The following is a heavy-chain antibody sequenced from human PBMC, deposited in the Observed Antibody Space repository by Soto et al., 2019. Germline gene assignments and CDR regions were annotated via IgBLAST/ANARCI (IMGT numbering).Heavy chain of an antibody. D-gene: IGHD6-13*01. J-gene: IGHJ6*02. CDR1: GFTFSSYA. V-gene: IGHV3-23*01. CDR3: AKDQESYSSSWYDYYGMDV. CDR2: ISGSGGST. Sequence: GGSLRLSCAASGFTFSSYAMSWVRQAPGKGLEWVSAISGSGGSTYYADSVKGRFTISRDNSKNTLYLQMNSLRAGDTAVYYCAKDQESYSSSWYDYYGMDVWGQGTTVTAP.